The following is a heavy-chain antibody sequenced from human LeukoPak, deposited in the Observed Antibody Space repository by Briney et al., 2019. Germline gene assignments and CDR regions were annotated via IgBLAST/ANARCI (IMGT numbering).Heavy chain of an antibody. V-gene: IGHV4-61*02. J-gene: IGHJ4*02. CDR1: GGSISSGSYY. D-gene: IGHD6-19*01. Sequence: PSETLSLTCTVSGGSISSGSYYWSWIRQPAGKGLEWIGRIYTSGSTNYNPSLKSRVTMSVDTSKNQFSLKLSSVTAADTAVYYCARVSGYSSGATFDYWGQGTLVTVSS. CDR2: IYTSGST. CDR3: ARVSGYSSGATFDY.